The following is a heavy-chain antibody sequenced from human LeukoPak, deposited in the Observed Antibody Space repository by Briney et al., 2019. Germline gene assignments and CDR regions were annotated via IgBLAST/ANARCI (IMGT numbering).Heavy chain of an antibody. V-gene: IGHV4-34*01. CDR1: GGSFSGYY. CDR3: ARGSMRYYYDSSGYYRGNWFDP. J-gene: IGHJ5*02. D-gene: IGHD3-22*01. CDR2: INHRGST. Sequence: SETLSLTCAVYGGSFSGYYWSWIRQPPGKGLEWIGEINHRGSTNYNPSLKSRVTISVDTSKNQFSLKLSSVTAADTAVYYCARGSMRYYYDSSGYYRGNWFDPWGQGTLVTASS.